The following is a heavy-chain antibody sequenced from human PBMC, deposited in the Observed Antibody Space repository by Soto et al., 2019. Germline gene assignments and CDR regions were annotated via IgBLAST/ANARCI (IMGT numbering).Heavy chain of an antibody. J-gene: IGHJ6*02. V-gene: IGHV1-18*01. CDR3: ARDMPVAVAGRSSKLNYYYYGMDV. Sequence: QVQLVQSGAEVKKPGASVKVSCRASGYTFASYGISWVRQAPGQGLEWMGWISAYNGNTNYAQKLQGRVTMTTDTSTSTAYMELRSLRSDDTAVYYCARDMPVAVAGRSSKLNYYYYGMDVWGQGTTVTVSS. D-gene: IGHD6-19*01. CDR1: GYTFASYG. CDR2: ISAYNGNT.